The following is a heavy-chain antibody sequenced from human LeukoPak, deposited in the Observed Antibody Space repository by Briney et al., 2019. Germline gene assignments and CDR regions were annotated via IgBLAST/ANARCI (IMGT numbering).Heavy chain of an antibody. Sequence: GRSLRLSCAASGFTFSSYAMHWVRQAPGKGLEWVAVISYDGSNKYYADSVKGRFTISRDNSKNTLYLQMNSLRAEDTAVYYCARFGGVTLGFDYWGQGTLVTVSS. D-gene: IGHD3-16*01. CDR2: ISYDGSNK. J-gene: IGHJ4*02. V-gene: IGHV3-30*04. CDR1: GFTFSSYA. CDR3: ARFGGVTLGFDY.